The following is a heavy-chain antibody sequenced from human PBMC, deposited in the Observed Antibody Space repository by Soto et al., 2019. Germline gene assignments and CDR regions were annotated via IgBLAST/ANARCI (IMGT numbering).Heavy chain of an antibody. CDR1: GYTFTTFG. D-gene: IGHD5-12*01. Sequence: QVQLVQSGAEVKKPGASVKVSCKTSGYTFTTFGLSWVRQAPGQGLEWMGWISAYNANTNDARNFQGTVTMTKDRPTSTAYTQLRTLRTDDTAVYYCAGGGSRIDYWGQGALGSVSS. J-gene: IGHJ4*02. V-gene: IGHV1-18*01. CDR2: ISAYNANT. CDR3: AGGGSRIDY.